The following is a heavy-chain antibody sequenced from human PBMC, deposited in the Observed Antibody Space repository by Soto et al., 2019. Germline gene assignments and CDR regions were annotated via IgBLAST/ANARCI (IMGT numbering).Heavy chain of an antibody. CDR2: IWDDGSNK. V-gene: IGHV3-33*01. J-gene: IGHJ4*02. CDR1: GFTFSSYG. D-gene: IGHD2-15*01. Sequence: QVQLVESGGGVVQPGRSLRLSCAASGFTFSSYGMHWVRQAPGKGLAWVAVIWDDGSNKYYADSVKGRFTISRDNSKNTLYLAMNSLRAEDTAVYYCARGYCSGGSCYDDYWGQGTLVSVSS. CDR3: ARGYCSGGSCYDDY.